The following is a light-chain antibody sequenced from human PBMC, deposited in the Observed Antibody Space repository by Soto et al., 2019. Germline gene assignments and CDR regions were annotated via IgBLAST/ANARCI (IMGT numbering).Light chain of an antibody. Sequence: QSPLTQPASVSGSPGQSITISCTGTSSDVGGYNYVSWYQQHPGKAPKLMIYEVSNRPSGVSNRFSGSKSGNTASLTISGLQAEDEADYYCSSYTSSSTLDYVFGTGTKVTVL. V-gene: IGLV2-14*01. CDR1: SSDVGGYNY. CDR2: EVS. CDR3: SSYTSSSTLDYV. J-gene: IGLJ1*01.